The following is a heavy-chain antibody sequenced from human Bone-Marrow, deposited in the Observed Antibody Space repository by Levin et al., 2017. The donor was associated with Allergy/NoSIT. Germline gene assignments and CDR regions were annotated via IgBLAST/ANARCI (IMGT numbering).Heavy chain of an antibody. Sequence: KPSETLSLTCTVSGFSISSSIYYWAWIRQAPGKGLEWIGSIYSGTTYYNPSLRSRAAISADTQKNQIYLRLTSVTAADTAIYFCARLKDFWSEINYWGQGTLVTVSS. CDR1: GFSISSSIYY. J-gene: IGHJ4*02. V-gene: IGHV4-39*01. CDR3: ARLKDFWSEINY. D-gene: IGHD3-3*01. CDR2: IYSGTT.